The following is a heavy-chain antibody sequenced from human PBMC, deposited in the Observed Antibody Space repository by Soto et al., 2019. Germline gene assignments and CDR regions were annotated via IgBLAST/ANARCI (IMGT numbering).Heavy chain of an antibody. CDR2: IYYKGDT. D-gene: IGHD3-16*01. V-gene: IGHV4-59*01. Sequence: QVQLLESGPTLVKPSEILFLTCSVSGDSLNNNWWTWIRQAPGTAPELVGYIYYKGDTRYNPSLESRVTISLDTPKNQISLELRSVTGADTDVYFCARGSLVYDSWGQGILVTVSS. J-gene: IGHJ4*02. CDR1: GDSLNNNW. CDR3: ARGSLVYDS.